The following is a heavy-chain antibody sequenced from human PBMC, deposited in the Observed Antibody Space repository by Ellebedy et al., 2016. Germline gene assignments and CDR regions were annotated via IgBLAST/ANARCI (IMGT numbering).Heavy chain of an antibody. CDR2: IFNSEST. CDR3: ARGDVLGSSLDY. V-gene: IGHV4-39*07. D-gene: IGHD3-16*01. J-gene: IGHJ4*02. Sequence: SETLSLTCTVSGGSIRSNTVSWGWVRQPPGKGLEWIGTIFNSESTYYTPSLRSRVTISIDTPKNQFSLKLSSVTAADTAVYYCARGDVLGSSLDYWGQGTLVTVSS. CDR1: GGSIRSNTVS.